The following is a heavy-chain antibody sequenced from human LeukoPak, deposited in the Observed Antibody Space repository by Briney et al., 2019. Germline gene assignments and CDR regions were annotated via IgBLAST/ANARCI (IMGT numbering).Heavy chain of an antibody. D-gene: IGHD3-16*01. J-gene: IGHJ4*02. V-gene: IGHV3-30-3*01. CDR3: ARARPYDYVWGSYSY. CDR2: ISYDGSNK. Sequence: PGRSLRLSCAASGFTFSSYAMHWVRQAPGKGLEGVAVISYDGSNKYYADSVKGRFTISRDNSKNTLYLQMNSLRAEDTAVYYCARARPYDYVWGSYSYWGQGTLVTVSS. CDR1: GFTFSSYA.